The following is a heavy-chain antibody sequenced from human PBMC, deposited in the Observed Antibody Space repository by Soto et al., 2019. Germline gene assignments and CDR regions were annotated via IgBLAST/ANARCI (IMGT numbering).Heavy chain of an antibody. CDR2: ISYDGSDK. Sequence: QVQSVESGGGVVQPGRSLRLSCATSGFSFSSYAMHWVRQAPGKGLEWVAVISYDGSDKYYADSVKGRFTISRDNSKSTLYLQMYSLGAEDTAMYYCAREIERLLGCWGQGTLVTVSS. V-gene: IGHV3-30-3*01. CDR3: AREIERLLGC. J-gene: IGHJ4*02. CDR1: GFSFSSYA. D-gene: IGHD6-19*01.